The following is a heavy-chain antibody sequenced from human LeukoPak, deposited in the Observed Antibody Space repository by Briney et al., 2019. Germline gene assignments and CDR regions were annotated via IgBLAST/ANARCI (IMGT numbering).Heavy chain of an antibody. J-gene: IGHJ4*02. Sequence: SETLSLTCTVSGGSISSGGYYWSWIRQHSGKGLEWIGYIYYSGSTYYNPSLKSRVTISVDTSKNQFSLKLSSVTAADTAVYYCAREVQAYYYDSSGYYLDYWGQGTLVTVSS. CDR3: AREVQAYYYDSSGYYLDY. V-gene: IGHV4-31*03. CDR2: IYYSGST. CDR1: GGSISSGGYY. D-gene: IGHD3-22*01.